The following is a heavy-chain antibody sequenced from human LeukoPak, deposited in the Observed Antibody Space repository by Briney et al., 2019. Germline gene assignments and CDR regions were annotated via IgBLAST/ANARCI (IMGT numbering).Heavy chain of an antibody. CDR2: ISSSSSYI. V-gene: IGHV3-21*01. CDR1: GSTFSTYS. Sequence: GGSLRLSCAASGSTFSTYSMNWVRQAPGKGLEWVSYISSSSSYIYYADSVKGRFTISRDNAKNSLYLQLNSLRAEDTAVYYCARDLGRDYVVYPDAFDIWGQGTMVTVSS. D-gene: IGHD4-17*01. CDR3: ARDLGRDYVVYPDAFDI. J-gene: IGHJ3*02.